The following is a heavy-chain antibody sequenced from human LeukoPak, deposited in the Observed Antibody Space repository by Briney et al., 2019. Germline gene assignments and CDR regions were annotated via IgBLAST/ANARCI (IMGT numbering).Heavy chain of an antibody. J-gene: IGHJ3*02. D-gene: IGHD3-10*01. CDR3: AKAHTQKFGGYAFDI. V-gene: IGHV3-23*01. CDR2: ITGSGGST. CDR1: GFTFSTYV. Sequence: GGSLRLSCAASGFTFSTYVVTWVRQAPGKGLEWVSTITGSGGSTYYADSVKGRFTISRDNSKNTLYLQMNSLRAEDTAVYYCAKAHTQKFGGYAFDIWGQGTMVTVSS.